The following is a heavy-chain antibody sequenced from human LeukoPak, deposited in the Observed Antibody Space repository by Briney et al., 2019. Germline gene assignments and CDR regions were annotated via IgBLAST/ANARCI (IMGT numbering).Heavy chain of an antibody. CDR2: ITNDGITT. CDR1: GFTFSSCG. CDR3: VKEQSSGNYRAADF. D-gene: IGHD3-10*01. Sequence: GGSLRLHCAASGFTFSSCGMHWVRQAPGKGLEGVAVITNDGITTYFDDSVKGRFTISRDTSKSMLYMQMNSVRPEDTGVYYCVKEQSSGNYRAADFWGQGTLVTVSS. J-gene: IGHJ4*02. V-gene: IGHV3-30*18.